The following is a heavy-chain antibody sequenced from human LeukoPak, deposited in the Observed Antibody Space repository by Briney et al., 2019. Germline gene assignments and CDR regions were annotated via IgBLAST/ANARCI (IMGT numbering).Heavy chain of an antibody. CDR2: IYYSGST. J-gene: IGHJ4*02. CDR3: VGYGNKDDY. CDR1: GGSISSSSYY. V-gene: IGHV4-39*07. D-gene: IGHD1/OR15-1a*01. Sequence: SESLSLTCTVSGGSISSSSYYWGWIRQPPGKGLEWIGSIYYSGSTYYNPSLKSRVTISVDTSKNQFSLKLSSVTAADTAVYYCVGYGNKDDYWGQGTLVTVSS.